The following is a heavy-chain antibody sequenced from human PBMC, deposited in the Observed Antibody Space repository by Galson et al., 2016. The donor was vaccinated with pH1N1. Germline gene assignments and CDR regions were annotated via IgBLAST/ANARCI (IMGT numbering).Heavy chain of an antibody. CDR1: GYTFTSFY. Sequence: SVKVSCKASGYTFTSFYIHWVRQAPGQGLEWMGRINPNRGDSNFAQKFQGRVAMTSDTSTSTAYMELSSLRSDDTAFYYCAKASDLSAYDLDYFDYWGQGTLVTVSS. CDR2: INPNRGDS. D-gene: IGHD5-12*01. V-gene: IGHV1-2*06. CDR3: AKASDLSAYDLDYFDY. J-gene: IGHJ4*02.